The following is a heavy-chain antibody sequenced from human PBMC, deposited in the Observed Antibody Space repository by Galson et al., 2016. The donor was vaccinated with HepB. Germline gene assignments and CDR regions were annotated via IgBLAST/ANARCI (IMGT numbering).Heavy chain of an antibody. D-gene: IGHD2-8*01. CDR1: GFTFSSYG. V-gene: IGHV3-33*01. CDR2: IWCDGSIQ. J-gene: IGHJ4*02. Sequence: SLRLSCAASGFTFSSYGMHWVRQAPGKGLEWVAGIWCDGSIQYYGDSVKGRFTISRDNSKNTLYLQMNRLRDEDTAIYYCARKRTGRRPNTKSDFDHWGQGTLVTVSP. CDR3: ARKRTGRRPNTKSDFDH.